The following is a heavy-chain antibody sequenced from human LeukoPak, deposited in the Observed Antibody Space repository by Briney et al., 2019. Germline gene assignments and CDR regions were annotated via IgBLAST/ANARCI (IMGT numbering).Heavy chain of an antibody. V-gene: IGHV3-48*01. Sequence: GGSLRLSCAASGFTFSSYSMNWVRQAPGKGLEWVSYISGSSSAIYYADSVRGRFTISRDNAKNSLYLHMNSLRAEDTAVYYCARVGFPIIHYYYNMDGWGQGTTVTVSS. CDR1: GFTFSSYS. CDR3: ARVGFPIIHYYYNMDG. D-gene: IGHD1-14*01. J-gene: IGHJ6*02. CDR2: ISGSSSAI.